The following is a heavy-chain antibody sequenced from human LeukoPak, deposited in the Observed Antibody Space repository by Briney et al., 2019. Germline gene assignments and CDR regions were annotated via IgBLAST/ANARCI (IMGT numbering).Heavy chain of an antibody. Sequence: SETLSLTCTVSGYSISTGYYWSWIRQPPGKGLEWIGYIYDSGSTNYNPSLKSRVTISVDTSKNQFSLKLSSVTAADTAVYYCACLTTADAFDIWGQGTMVTVSS. CDR3: ACLTTADAFDI. D-gene: IGHD3-22*01. J-gene: IGHJ3*02. V-gene: IGHV4-61*01. CDR1: GYSISTGYY. CDR2: IYDSGST.